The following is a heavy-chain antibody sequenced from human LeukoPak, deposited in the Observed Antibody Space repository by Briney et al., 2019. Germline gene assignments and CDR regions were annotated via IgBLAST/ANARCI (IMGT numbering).Heavy chain of an antibody. CDR1: GFTFSSYA. D-gene: IGHD2-15*01. Sequence: QPGGPLRLSCAASGFTFSSYAMSWVRQAPGKGLEWVSAISGSGGSTYYADSVKGRFTISRDNSKNTLYLQMNSLRAEDTAVYYCAKDLGVVVLAATNGMDVWGQGATVIVS. J-gene: IGHJ6*02. V-gene: IGHV3-23*01. CDR3: AKDLGVVVLAATNGMDV. CDR2: ISGSGGST.